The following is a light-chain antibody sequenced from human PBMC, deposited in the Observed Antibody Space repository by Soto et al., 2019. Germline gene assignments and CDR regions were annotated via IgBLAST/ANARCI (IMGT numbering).Light chain of an antibody. V-gene: IGLV2-14*01. CDR2: EVT. CDR3: SSYTSSVTRV. J-gene: IGLJ1*01. CDR1: SSDVGGYDT. Sequence: QSALAQPASVSWSPGQSLTISCTGTSSDVGGYDTVSWYQQHPGKAPRLIIYEVTNRPSGVSYRFSASKSGNTASLTISGLQAEDEADYFCSSYTSSVTRVFGTGTKVTVL.